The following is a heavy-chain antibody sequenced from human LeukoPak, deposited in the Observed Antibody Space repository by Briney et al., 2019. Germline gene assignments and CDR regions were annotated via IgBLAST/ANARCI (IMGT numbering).Heavy chain of an antibody. CDR3: ARRGYDFWSAPRWFDP. CDR2: IYPGDSDT. CDR1: GYSLTSYW. Sequence: GESLKISCKGSGYSLTSYWIGWVRQMPGKGLEWTGIIYPGDSDTRYSPSFQGQVTISADKSISTAYLQWSSLKASDTAIYYCARRGYDFWSAPRWFDPWGQGTLVTVSS. V-gene: IGHV5-51*01. J-gene: IGHJ5*02. D-gene: IGHD3-3*01.